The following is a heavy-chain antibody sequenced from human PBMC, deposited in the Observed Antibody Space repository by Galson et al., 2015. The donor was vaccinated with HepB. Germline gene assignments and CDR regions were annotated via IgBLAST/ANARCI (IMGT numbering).Heavy chain of an antibody. CDR1: GFTFSSYW. CDR3: AGEGQQLAHFDY. Sequence: SLRLSCAASGFTFSSYWMNWVRQAPGKGLVWVSRISTDGRSTKYADSVKGRFTISRDNAKNTLHLQMNSLRAEDTGVYFCAGEGQQLAHFDYWGQGTLVTVSS. V-gene: IGHV3-74*01. J-gene: IGHJ4*02. CDR2: ISTDGRST. D-gene: IGHD6-13*01.